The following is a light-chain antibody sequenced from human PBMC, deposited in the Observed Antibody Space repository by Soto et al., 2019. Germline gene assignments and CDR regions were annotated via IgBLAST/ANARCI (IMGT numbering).Light chain of an antibody. Sequence: QSALTQPASVSGSPGQSVTISCTGTSSDVGGYNYVSWYQQHPGKAPKLLIYDVSHRPSVVSNRFSGSKSGNTASLAISGLQAEDEADYYCSSYTSTNTLVIFGGGTQRTVL. CDR3: SSYTSTNTLVI. CDR1: SSDVGGYNY. CDR2: DVS. V-gene: IGLV2-14*03. J-gene: IGLJ2*01.